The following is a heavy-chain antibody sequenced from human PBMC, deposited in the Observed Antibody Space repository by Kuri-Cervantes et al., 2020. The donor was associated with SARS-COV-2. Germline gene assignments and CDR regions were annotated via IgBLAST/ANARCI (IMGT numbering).Heavy chain of an antibody. CDR3: ARDRRLSDIVVVPAAYGMDV. CDR2: IYYRGST. Sequence: SETLSLTCTVSGGSISSYYWSWIRQPPGKGLEWIGYIYYRGSTNYNPSLKGRVTISVDTSKNQFSLELSSVTAADTAVYYCARDRRLSDIVVVPAAYGMDVWGQGTTVTVSS. CDR1: GGSISSYY. D-gene: IGHD2-2*01. V-gene: IGHV4-59*01. J-gene: IGHJ6*02.